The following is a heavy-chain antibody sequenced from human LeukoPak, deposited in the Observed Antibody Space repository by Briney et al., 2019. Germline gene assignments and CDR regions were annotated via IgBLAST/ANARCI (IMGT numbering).Heavy chain of an antibody. Sequence: SETLSLTCTVSGGSISSSSYYWGWIRQPPGKGLEWIGSIYYSGSTYYNPSLKSRVTISVDTSKNQFSLKLSSVTAADTAVYYCALQGYCNSTSCLNWGQGTLVTVSS. V-gene: IGHV4-39*01. J-gene: IGHJ4*02. CDR2: IYYSGST. CDR1: GGSISSSSYY. D-gene: IGHD2-2*01. CDR3: ALQGYCNSTSCLN.